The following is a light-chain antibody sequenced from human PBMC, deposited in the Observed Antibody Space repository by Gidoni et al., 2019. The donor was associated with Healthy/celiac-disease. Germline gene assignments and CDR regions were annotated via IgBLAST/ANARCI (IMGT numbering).Light chain of an antibody. J-gene: IGKJ3*01. CDR3: QQYYSTPRGFT. Sequence: DIVMTQSPDSLAVSLGERATINCKSSQSVLYSSNNKNYLAWYQQKPGQPPKLLIYWASTRESGVPDRFSGSGSGTDFTLNISSLQAEDVAVYYGQQYYSTPRGFTFGPGTKVDIK. CDR1: QSVLYSSNNKNY. V-gene: IGKV4-1*01. CDR2: WAS.